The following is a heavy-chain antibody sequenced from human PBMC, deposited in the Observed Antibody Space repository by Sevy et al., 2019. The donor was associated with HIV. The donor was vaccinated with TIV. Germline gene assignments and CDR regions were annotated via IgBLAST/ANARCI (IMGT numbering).Heavy chain of an antibody. Sequence: GGSLRLSCAASGFTFSSYWMSWVRQAPGKGLEWVANIKQDGSAKYYVDSVKGRFTISRDNAKNSLYLQMNSLRAEDTDVYYRARVRVAAAGRGHAFDIWGQGTMVTVSS. CDR3: ARVRVAAAGRGHAFDI. V-gene: IGHV3-7*01. J-gene: IGHJ3*02. CDR1: GFTFSSYW. CDR2: IKQDGSAK. D-gene: IGHD6-13*01.